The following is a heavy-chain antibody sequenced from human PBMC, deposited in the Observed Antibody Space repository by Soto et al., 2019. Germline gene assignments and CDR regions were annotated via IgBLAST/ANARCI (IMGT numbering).Heavy chain of an antibody. J-gene: IGHJ6*02. CDR2: ISWNSARI. V-gene: IGHV3-9*01. D-gene: IGHD3-10*01. Sequence: EVQLVESGGGLVQPGRSLRLSCGASGFTFDDYAMHWVRQAPGKGLEWVSGISWNSARIDYADSVKGRFTVSRDNAKNSLYLQMTSLRAEDTALYVCEKDILFGETSYYYGMDVWGQGTTVTVSS. CDR1: GFTFDDYA. CDR3: EKDILFGETSYYYGMDV.